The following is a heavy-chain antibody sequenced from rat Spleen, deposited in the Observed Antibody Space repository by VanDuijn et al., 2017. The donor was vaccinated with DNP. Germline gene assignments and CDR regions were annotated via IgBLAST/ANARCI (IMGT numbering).Heavy chain of an antibody. CDR3: AIQLGVFDF. Sequence: EVVLQESGPGLVKPSQSLSLTCSVTGLSITNNFKWTWIRRFPGKKLEWMGFVTNAGSTDYNLSLKSRISITTDTSKNQFFLQVNSMTTEDTATYYCAIQLGVFDFWGQGVPVTVSS. V-gene: IGHV3-3*01. CDR1: GLSITNNFK. J-gene: IGHJ2*01. D-gene: IGHD4-6*01. CDR2: VTNAGST.